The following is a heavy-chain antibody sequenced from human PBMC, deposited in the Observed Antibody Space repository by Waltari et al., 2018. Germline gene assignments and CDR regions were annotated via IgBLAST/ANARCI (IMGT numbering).Heavy chain of an antibody. CDR1: GFHFSSYW. CDR2: IKQDGSEK. CDR3: ARAYGDYVAPFDY. Sequence: EVQLVESGGGLVQPGGSLGLSCAASGFHFSSYWMSWVPQAPGKGLEWVANIKQDGSEKYYVDSVKGRFTISRDNAKNSLYLQMNSLRAEDTAVYYCARAYGDYVAPFDYWGQGTLVTVST. J-gene: IGHJ4*02. D-gene: IGHD4-17*01. V-gene: IGHV3-7*01.